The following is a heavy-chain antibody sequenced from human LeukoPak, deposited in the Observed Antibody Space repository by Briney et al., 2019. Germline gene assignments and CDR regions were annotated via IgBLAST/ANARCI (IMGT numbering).Heavy chain of an antibody. CDR2: ISYDGSNK. J-gene: IGHJ6*02. D-gene: IGHD6-19*01. V-gene: IGHV3-30-3*01. CDR3: ARDKVRAVAGIGYYGMDV. CDR1: GFTFSSYA. Sequence: GGSLRLSCAASGFTFSSYAMHWVRQAPGKGLEWVAVISYDGSNKYYADSVKGRFTISRDNSKNTLYLQMNSLRAEDTAVYYCARDKVRAVAGIGYYGMDVWGQGTTVTVSS.